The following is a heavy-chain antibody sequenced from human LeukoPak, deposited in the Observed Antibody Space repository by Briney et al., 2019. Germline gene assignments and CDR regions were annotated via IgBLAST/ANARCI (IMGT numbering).Heavy chain of an antibody. V-gene: IGHV1-2*06. Sequence: ASVKVSCKASGYTFAGYYMHWVRQAPGQGLEWMGRINPNNGATDYPQKFQGRVTMTRDTSISAAYMELRRLRSDDTAVYYCARGSQGDNATPFDYWGQGTLVTVSS. CDR2: INPNNGAT. D-gene: IGHD2-21*02. CDR1: GYTFAGYY. CDR3: ARGSQGDNATPFDY. J-gene: IGHJ4*02.